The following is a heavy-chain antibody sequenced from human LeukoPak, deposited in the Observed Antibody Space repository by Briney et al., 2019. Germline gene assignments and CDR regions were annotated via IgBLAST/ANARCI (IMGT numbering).Heavy chain of an antibody. V-gene: IGHV3-66*01. D-gene: IGHD6-13*01. CDR1: GFTVSINS. CDR2: MYSGGNT. J-gene: IGHJ4*02. Sequence: QTGGSLRLSCTVSGFTVSINSMSWVRQAPGKGLEWVSVMYSGGNTYYADSVKDRFTISRDSFKNTLYLQMNSLRAEDTAVYYCARGSYSKTWYVDYWGQGTLVTVSS. CDR3: ARGSYSKTWYVDY.